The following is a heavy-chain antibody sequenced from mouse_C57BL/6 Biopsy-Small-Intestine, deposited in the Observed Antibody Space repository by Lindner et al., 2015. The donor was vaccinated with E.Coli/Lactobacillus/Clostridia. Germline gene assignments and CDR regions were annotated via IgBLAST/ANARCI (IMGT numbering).Heavy chain of an antibody. J-gene: IGHJ2*01. CDR3: ATYHYGSRSYFDY. CDR2: ILPGSGTS. D-gene: IGHD1-1*01. CDR1: GYTSNGYW. Sequence: VQLQESGAELMKPGASVKLSCKATGYTSNGYWIEWVKQRPGHGLEWIGEILPGSGTSNYNEKFKGKATFTADTSSTTAYMQLSSLTTEDSAIYYCATYHYGSRSYFDYWGQGTTLTVSS. V-gene: IGHV1-9*01.